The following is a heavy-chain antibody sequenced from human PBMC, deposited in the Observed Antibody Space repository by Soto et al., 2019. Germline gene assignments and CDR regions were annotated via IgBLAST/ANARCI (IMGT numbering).Heavy chain of an antibody. V-gene: IGHV1-69*12. CDR3: ARDKVVVAATLPLPNYGMDG. CDR2: IIPIFGTA. J-gene: IGHJ6*02. Sequence: QVQLVQSGAEVKKPGSSVKVSCKASGGTFSSYAISWVRQAPGQGLEWMGGIIPIFGTANYAQKFQGRVTITADEATSTAYMELSSLRSEDTAVYYCARDKVVVAATLPLPNYGMDGWGQGTTGTVSS. CDR1: GGTFSSYA. D-gene: IGHD2-15*01.